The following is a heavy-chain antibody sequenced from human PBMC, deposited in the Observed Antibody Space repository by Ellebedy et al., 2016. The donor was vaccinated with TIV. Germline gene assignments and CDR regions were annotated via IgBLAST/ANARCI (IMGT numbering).Heavy chain of an antibody. V-gene: IGHV4-4*02. CDR1: GGSISSSNW. CDR3: ARGEDTLVPHY. D-gene: IGHD3-10*01. J-gene: IGHJ4*02. CDR2: IYHTGST. Sequence: SETLSLXCAVSGGSISSSNWWSWVRQPPGKGLEWIGEIYHTGSTNYNPSLRSRVTISVDKSKHQFSLKLSSVTAADTAVYYCARGEDTLVPHYWGQGTLVTVS.